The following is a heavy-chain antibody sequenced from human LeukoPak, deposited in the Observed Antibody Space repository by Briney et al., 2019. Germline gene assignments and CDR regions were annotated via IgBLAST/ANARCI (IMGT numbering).Heavy chain of an antibody. D-gene: IGHD6-19*01. CDR3: AKGTFGNGWDD. Sequence: GGSLRLSCAAPGFTFSDYGMNWVRQAPGKGLEWVSGISTSVGTTNYADSVKGRLTIFTDNSQSTLYLQMNSLRAEDTAVYYCAKGTFGNGWDDWGQGTLVTVSS. V-gene: IGHV3-23*01. CDR1: GFTFSDYG. J-gene: IGHJ4*02. CDR2: ISTSVGTT.